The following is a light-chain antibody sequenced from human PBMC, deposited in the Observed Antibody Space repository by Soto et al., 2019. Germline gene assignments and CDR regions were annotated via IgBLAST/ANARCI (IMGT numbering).Light chain of an antibody. CDR1: QDISSW. CDR2: GAS. CDR3: HQSKTFPPT. V-gene: IGKV1-12*01. J-gene: IGKJ4*01. Sequence: DIQMTQYPSSVSASVGDRVTITCRASQDISSWLGWYQQKPGKAPKLLIYGASSWQSWVPSRFSGGGSATDFTLTSSSLQPGAFATYYCHQSKTFPPTIGGGTEVEIK.